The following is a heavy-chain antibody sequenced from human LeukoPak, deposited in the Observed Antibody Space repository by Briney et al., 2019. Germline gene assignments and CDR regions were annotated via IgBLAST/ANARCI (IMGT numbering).Heavy chain of an antibody. CDR3: ARATSGHPYYYYMDV. J-gene: IGHJ6*03. Sequence: SETLSLTCTVSGGSISSYYWRWIRQPAGKGLEWIGRIYTSGSTNYNPSLKSRVTMSVDTSKNQFSLKLSSVTAADTAVYYCARATSGHPYYYYMDVWGKGTTVTVSS. CDR2: IYTSGST. CDR1: GGSISSYY. V-gene: IGHV4-4*07.